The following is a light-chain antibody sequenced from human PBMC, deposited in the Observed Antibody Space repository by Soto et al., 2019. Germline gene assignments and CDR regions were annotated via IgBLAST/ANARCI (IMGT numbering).Light chain of an antibody. Sequence: EIVMTQSPATLSVSPGERVTLSCRASRSISSTLAWYHQRPGQAPRLLIYGASTRATGVPARFSGSGSGTEFTLTISSLPSADSAVYYCHQYNHWPLTFGGGTRVEIK. V-gene: IGKV3-15*01. CDR3: HQYNHWPLT. CDR1: RSISST. CDR2: GAS. J-gene: IGKJ4*01.